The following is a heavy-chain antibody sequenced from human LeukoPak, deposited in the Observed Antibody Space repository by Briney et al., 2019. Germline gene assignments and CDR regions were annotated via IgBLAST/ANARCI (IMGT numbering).Heavy chain of an antibody. Sequence: PSETLSLTCAVYGGSFSNYYWSWIRQPPGKGLEWIGEINHSGSTNYNPSLKSRVTISVDTSKNQFSLKLSSVTAADTAVYYCARPTMDYWGQGTLVTVSS. CDR1: GGSFSNYY. V-gene: IGHV4-34*01. CDR3: ARPTMDY. D-gene: IGHD3-10*01. J-gene: IGHJ4*02. CDR2: INHSGST.